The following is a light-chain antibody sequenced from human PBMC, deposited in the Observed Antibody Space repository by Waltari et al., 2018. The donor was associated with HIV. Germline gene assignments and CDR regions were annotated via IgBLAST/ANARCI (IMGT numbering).Light chain of an antibody. V-gene: IGLV1-40*01. CDR3: QSYDSSLTGSV. J-gene: IGLJ2*01. Sequence: QSVLTQPPSVSGAPGQRVTISCTGSSSNIGAGYDVHWYQQVPGTAPKLLIYGNNNRTSGVPDRFSAAKAGASPSLASTGLQAEDEDDYYCQSYDSSLTGSVFGGGTKLTVL. CDR2: GNN. CDR1: SSNIGAGYD.